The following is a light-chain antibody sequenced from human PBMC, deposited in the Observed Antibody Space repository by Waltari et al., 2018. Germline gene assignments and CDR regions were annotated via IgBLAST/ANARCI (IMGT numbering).Light chain of an antibody. J-gene: IGKJ4*01. Sequence: EIVLTQSPATLSLSPGERGTLSGRASQCVSRYVAWYQQKSGYAPRLPIYDASNRSTGIPARFCGGGCWTDCTLTICSVEPEDFAGYDCQQRSDWLRTLGGGTKVEIK. V-gene: IGKV3-11*01. CDR2: DAS. CDR1: QCVSRY. CDR3: QQRSDWLRT.